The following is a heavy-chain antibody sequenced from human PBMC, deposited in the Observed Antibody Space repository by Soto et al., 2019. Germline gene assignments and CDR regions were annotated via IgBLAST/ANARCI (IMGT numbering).Heavy chain of an antibody. J-gene: IGHJ4*02. CDR3: VRDRASGHAPGGY. Sequence: QVQLVQSGAEVKKPGSSVKVSCKASGGTFTIFAVSWVRQAPGQGLELMGGIIPIIGTTNYAQRFQGRIKSSADDSTSTAYVAVSSPKSEDTAMYYCVRDRASGHAPGGYWGQGTLVSVSS. CDR2: IIPIIGTT. CDR1: GGTFTIFA. V-gene: IGHV1-69*12. D-gene: IGHD6-25*01.